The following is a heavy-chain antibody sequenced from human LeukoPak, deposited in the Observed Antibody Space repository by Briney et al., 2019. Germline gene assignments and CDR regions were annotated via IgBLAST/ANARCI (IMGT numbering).Heavy chain of an antibody. CDR3: ARDHYYDSSGYVQH. CDR2: ISYDGSNK. D-gene: IGHD3-22*01. CDR1: GFTFSSYA. V-gene: IGHV3-30-3*01. Sequence: GGSLRLSCAASGFTFSSYAMHWVRQAPGKGLEWVAVISYDGSNKYYADSVKGRFTISRDNSKNTLYLQMNSLRAEDTAVYYCARDHYYDSSGYVQHWGQGTLVTVSS. J-gene: IGHJ1*01.